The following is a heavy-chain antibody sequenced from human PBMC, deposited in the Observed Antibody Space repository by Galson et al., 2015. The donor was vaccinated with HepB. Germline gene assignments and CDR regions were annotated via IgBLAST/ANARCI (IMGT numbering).Heavy chain of an antibody. D-gene: IGHD4-17*01. CDR3: ARQLTVTTAGYYGMDV. CDR2: IRYDGSNK. CDR1: GFTFSSYG. J-gene: IGHJ6*02. Sequence: SLRLSCAASGFTFSSYGMHWVRQAPGKGLEWVAFIRYDGSNKYYADSVKGRFTISRDNSKNTLYLQMNSLRAEDTAVYYCARQLTVTTAGYYGMDVWGQGTTVTVSS. V-gene: IGHV3-30*02.